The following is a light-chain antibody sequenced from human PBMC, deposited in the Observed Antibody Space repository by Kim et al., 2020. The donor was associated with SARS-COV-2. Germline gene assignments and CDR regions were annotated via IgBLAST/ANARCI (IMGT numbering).Light chain of an antibody. CDR1: QSVNSS. CDR2: GAS. Sequence: VSPGEGATLSCRASQSVNSSLTWYQQIPGQTPRLLIYGASIRATGIPARFSGSGSGAEFTLTISSLQSEDFAVYYCQQYNSWPRTFGQGTKVEIK. CDR3: QQYNSWPRT. V-gene: IGKV3-15*01. J-gene: IGKJ1*01.